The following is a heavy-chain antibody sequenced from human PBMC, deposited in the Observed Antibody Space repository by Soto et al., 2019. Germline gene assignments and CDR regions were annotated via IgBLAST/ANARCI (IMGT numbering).Heavy chain of an antibody. V-gene: IGHV2-5*02. CDR2: IYWDDDK. D-gene: IGHD2-15*01. J-gene: IGHJ3*02. Sequence: QITLKESGPTLVKPTQTLTLTCTFSGFSLSTSGVGVGWIRQPPGKALEWLALIYWDDDKRYRPSLKSRLTISKDTSKNQVVLTMTNMDPVDTATYYCAGGQDAEAFDIWGQGTMVTVSS. CDR3: AGGQDAEAFDI. CDR1: GFSLSTSGVG.